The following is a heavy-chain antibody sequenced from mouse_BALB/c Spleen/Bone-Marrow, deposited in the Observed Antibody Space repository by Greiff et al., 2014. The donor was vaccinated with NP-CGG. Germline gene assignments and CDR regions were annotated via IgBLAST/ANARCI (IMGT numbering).Heavy chain of an antibody. Sequence: DVHLVESGAGLVTPGGSLKLSCAASGFTLRSYAMSWVRQTPEKRLEWVASISSGGSTYYPDSVKGRFTISRDNARNILYLQMSSLRSEDTAMYYCAREVDGWYYLAHWGQGPTRTVST. CDR3: AREVDGWYYLAH. CDR1: GFTLRSYA. D-gene: IGHD1-1*02. J-gene: IGHJ2*01. CDR2: ISSGGST. V-gene: IGHV5-6-5*01.